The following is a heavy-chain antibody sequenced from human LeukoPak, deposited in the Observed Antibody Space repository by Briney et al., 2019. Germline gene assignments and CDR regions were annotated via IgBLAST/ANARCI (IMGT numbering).Heavy chain of an antibody. CDR1: GFTFDDYG. Sequence: GGSLRLSCAASGFTFDDYGMNWVRQAPGEGLEWVSGINWNGGSTGYADSVKGRFTISRDNAKNSLYLQMNSLRAEDTALYYCARLKLMVAPDYWGQGTLVTVSS. D-gene: IGHD2-8*01. CDR2: INWNGGST. V-gene: IGHV3-20*04. J-gene: IGHJ4*02. CDR3: ARLKLMVAPDY.